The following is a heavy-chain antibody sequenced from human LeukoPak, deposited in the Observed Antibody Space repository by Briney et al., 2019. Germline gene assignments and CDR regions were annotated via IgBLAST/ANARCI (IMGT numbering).Heavy chain of an antibody. D-gene: IGHD2-15*01. Sequence: SVKVSCQASRGTFSIYAIRWVRQAPGQGLEWMVGIITIFGTANYAQKLQGRVTISADESTSTAYMELSSVRAEDMAVYYCARGHCRGGRCYTSWGQGTLVTVSS. CDR3: ARGHCRGGRCYTS. CDR1: RGTFSIYA. CDR2: IITIFGTA. V-gene: IGHV1-69*13. J-gene: IGHJ5*02.